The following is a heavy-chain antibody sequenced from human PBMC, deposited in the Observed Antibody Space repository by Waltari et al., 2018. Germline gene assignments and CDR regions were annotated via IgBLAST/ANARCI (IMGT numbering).Heavy chain of an antibody. CDR1: GGSFSGHY. V-gene: IGHV4-34*01. D-gene: IGHD2-15*01. CDR3: ARVRDHCFDY. Sequence: QVQLQQWGAGLLKPSETLSLTGAVHGGSFSGHYWSWVRQPPGKGLEWIGEIKHRRGTNYNPSLKSRVTISLDTSKNQFSLKLSSVTAADTAVYYCARVRDHCFDYWGQGTLVTVSS. CDR2: IKHRRGT. J-gene: IGHJ4*02.